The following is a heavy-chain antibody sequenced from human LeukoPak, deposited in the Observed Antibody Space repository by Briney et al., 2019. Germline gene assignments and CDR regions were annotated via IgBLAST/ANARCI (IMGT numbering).Heavy chain of an antibody. CDR3: ARTYYYDSSGPDLLDP. CDR2: IYTSGST. V-gene: IGHV4-4*07. Sequence: SETLSLTCTVSGGSISSYYWSWIRQPAGKGLEWIGRIYTSGSTNYNPSLKSRVTMSVDTSKNQFSLKLSSVTAADTAVYYCARTYYYDSSGPDLLDPWGQGTLVTVSS. D-gene: IGHD3-22*01. J-gene: IGHJ5*02. CDR1: GGSISSYY.